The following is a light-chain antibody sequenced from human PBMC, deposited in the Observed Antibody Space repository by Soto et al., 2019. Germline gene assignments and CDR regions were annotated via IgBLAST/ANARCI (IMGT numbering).Light chain of an antibody. J-gene: IGLJ2*01. V-gene: IGLV2-8*01. Sequence: QSALTQPPSASGSPGQSVTISCTGASSDVGGYNFVSWYQHHPGKAPRLMIYDVTQRPSGVPDRFSGSKSGNTASLTVSGLQVDDKAYYYCSSYAGSSIPVAFGGGTKVTVL. CDR1: SSDVGGYNF. CDR3: SSYAGSSIPVA. CDR2: DVT.